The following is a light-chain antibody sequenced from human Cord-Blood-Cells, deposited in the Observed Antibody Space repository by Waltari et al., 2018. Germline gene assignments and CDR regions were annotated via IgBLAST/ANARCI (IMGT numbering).Light chain of an antibody. CDR2: WAS. CDR1: SSSFYSSNNKSY. CDR3: QQYYSTPLT. Sequence: DILMTQYPASLAVSLGEIPTLTYKFSSSSFYSSNNKSYLAWYQQKPGQPPKLLIYWASTRESGVPYRFSGSGSGTDFTLTISSLQAEDVAVYYCQQYYSTPLTFGGGTKVEIK. J-gene: IGKJ4*01. V-gene: IGKV4-1*01.